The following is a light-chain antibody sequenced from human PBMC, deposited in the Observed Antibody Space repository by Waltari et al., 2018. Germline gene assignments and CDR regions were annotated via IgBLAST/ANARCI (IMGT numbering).Light chain of an antibody. V-gene: IGKV1-39*01. CDR3: QQSYLTPYT. CDR1: QGMSDY. CDR2: GAF. Sequence: DIQMTQSPSSLSASVVVRVTVPCRASQGMSDYLNLYQQNPGKPPKLLISGAFLLQSGVPSRFNGSGSGTLFSLTISGLQPEDFATYYCQQSYLTPYTFGRGTKLEIK. J-gene: IGKJ2*01.